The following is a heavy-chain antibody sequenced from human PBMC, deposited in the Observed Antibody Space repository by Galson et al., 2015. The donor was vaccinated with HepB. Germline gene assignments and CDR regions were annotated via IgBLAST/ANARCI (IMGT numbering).Heavy chain of an antibody. J-gene: IGHJ6*03. Sequence: SLRLSCAASGFTFSSYAMTWVRQAPGKGLEWVSGISGGGENSYHADSVKGRFTISRDNSKNTLYLQMNSLRAEDTAVYYCAKDPILTGYHNYYMDVWGKGTTVTVSS. CDR1: GFTFSSYA. D-gene: IGHD3-9*01. V-gene: IGHV3-23*01. CDR3: AKDPILTGYHNYYMDV. CDR2: ISGGGENS.